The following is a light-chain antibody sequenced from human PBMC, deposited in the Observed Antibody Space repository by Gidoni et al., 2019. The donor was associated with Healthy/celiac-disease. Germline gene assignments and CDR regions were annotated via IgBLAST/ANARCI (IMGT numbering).Light chain of an antibody. CDR3: QQSYSTPPVT. CDR1: QSISSY. V-gene: IGKV1-39*01. Sequence: DIQMTPSPSSLSASVGDRVTITGRASQSISSYLNWYQQKPGKAPKLLIYAASSWKSGVPSRFSGSGSGTDFTLTISSLQPEDFATYYCQQSYSTPPVTFGPGTKVDIK. J-gene: IGKJ3*01. CDR2: AAS.